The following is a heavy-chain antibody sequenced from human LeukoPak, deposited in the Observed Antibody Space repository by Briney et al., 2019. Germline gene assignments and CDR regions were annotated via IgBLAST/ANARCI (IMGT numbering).Heavy chain of an antibody. CDR3: ARHFKAYYYGSGSYNWFDP. D-gene: IGHD3-10*01. J-gene: IGHJ5*02. CDR1: GGSFSGYY. V-gene: IGHV4-34*01. Sequence: PSETLSLTCAVYGGSFSGYYWSWIRQPPGKWLEWIGEINHSGSTNYNPSLKSRVTISVDTSKNQFSLKLSSVTAADTAVYYCARHFKAYYYGSGSYNWFDPWGQGTLVSVSS. CDR2: INHSGST.